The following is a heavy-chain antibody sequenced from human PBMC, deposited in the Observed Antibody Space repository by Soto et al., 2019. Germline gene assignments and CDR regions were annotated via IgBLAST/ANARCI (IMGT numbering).Heavy chain of an antibody. D-gene: IGHD3-22*01. CDR2: IIPIFGRA. J-gene: IGHJ4*02. Sequence: SVKVSCKASGGTFSSYAISWVRQAPGQGFEWMGGIIPIFGRANYAQKFQGRVTITADESTSTGYMELSSLRPEDTAVYYCARDLTPGVVDHWGQGTQVTVSS. V-gene: IGHV1-69*13. CDR3: ARDLTPGVVDH. CDR1: GGTFSSYA.